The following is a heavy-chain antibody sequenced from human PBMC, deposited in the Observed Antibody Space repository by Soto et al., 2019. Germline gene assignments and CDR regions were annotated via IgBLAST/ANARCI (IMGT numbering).Heavy chain of an antibody. D-gene: IGHD3-10*01. V-gene: IGHV3-30*18. Sequence: PGGALRLSGAASGCTFSSYGMHWVRQAPGKGLEWVAVISYDGSNKYYADSVKGRFTISRDNSKNTLYLQMNSLRAEDTAVYYCAKGTAGSYWYYYYGMDVWGQGTTVTVSS. J-gene: IGHJ6*02. CDR2: ISYDGSNK. CDR1: GCTFSSYG. CDR3: AKGTAGSYWYYYYGMDV.